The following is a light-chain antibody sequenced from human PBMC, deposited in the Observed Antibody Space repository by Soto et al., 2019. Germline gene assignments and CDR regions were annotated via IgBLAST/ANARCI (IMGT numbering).Light chain of an antibody. CDR1: QGIRSY. J-gene: IGKJ1*01. CDR3: LQDYDYSWT. V-gene: IGKV1-6*01. Sequence: AIQMTQSPSSLSASVGDRVTITCRASQGIRSYLSWYQQKPGKAPKLLIYAASSLQSGVPSRFSGSGSGTDFTLTISSLQPEDFATYYCLQDYDYSWTCGQGTNVDI. CDR2: AAS.